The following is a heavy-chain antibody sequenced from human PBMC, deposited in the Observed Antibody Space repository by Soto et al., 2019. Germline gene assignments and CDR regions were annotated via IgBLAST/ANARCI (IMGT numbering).Heavy chain of an antibody. CDR3: ARARFRESTPFVY. J-gene: IGHJ4*02. V-gene: IGHV1-69*02. Sequence: ASVKVSCKASGGTFSSYTIGWVRQAPGQGLEWMGRIIPILGIANYAQKFQGRVTITADKSTSTAYMELSSLRSEDTAVYYCARARFRESTPFVYWGQGTLVTVSS. CDR1: GGTFSSYT. D-gene: IGHD4-4*01. CDR2: IIPILGIA.